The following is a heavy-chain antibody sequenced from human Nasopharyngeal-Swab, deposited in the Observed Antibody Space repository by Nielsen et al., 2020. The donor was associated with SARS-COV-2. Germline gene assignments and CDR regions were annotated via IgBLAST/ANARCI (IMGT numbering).Heavy chain of an antibody. CDR2: ISYAGSNK. J-gene: IGHJ6*02. D-gene: IGHD3-16*02. Sequence: GGSLRLSCAASGFTFSNYAMHWVRQAPGKGLEWVAVISYAGSNKYYADSVKGRFTISRDNSKNTLYLQMNSLRAEDTAVYYCARDPMITFGGVIVADYYYYGMDVWGQGTTVTVSS. CDR1: GFTFSNYA. CDR3: ARDPMITFGGVIVADYYYYGMDV. V-gene: IGHV3-30-3*01.